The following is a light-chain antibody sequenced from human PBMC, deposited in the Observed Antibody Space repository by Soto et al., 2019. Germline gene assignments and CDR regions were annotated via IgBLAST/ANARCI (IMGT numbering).Light chain of an antibody. J-gene: IGLJ1*01. Sequence: QSVLTQPPSASGTPGQRVTISCSGSSSNIGSNYVYWYQQLPGTAPKLLIYRNNQRPSGVPDRFSGSKSGTSASLAISGLRSEDEADYYCAARDDSLSEVFGTGSKVTVL. V-gene: IGLV1-47*01. CDR1: SSNIGSNY. CDR3: AARDDSLSEV. CDR2: RNN.